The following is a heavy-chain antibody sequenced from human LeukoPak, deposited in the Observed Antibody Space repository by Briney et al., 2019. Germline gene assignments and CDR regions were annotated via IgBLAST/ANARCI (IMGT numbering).Heavy chain of an antibody. CDR2: IYYSGST. V-gene: IGHV4-59*01. D-gene: IGHD3-16*01. CDR3: ARSLGYNWFDL. Sequence: SETLSLTCTVSGGSISSYYWSWIRQPPGKGLEWIGYIYYSGSTNYNPSLKSRVTISVDTSKNQFSLKLSSVTAADTAVYYCARSLGYNWFDLWGQGTLVTVSS. J-gene: IGHJ5*02. CDR1: GGSISSYY.